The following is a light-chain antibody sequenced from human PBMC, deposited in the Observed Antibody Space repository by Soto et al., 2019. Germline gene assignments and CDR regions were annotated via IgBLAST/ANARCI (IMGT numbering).Light chain of an antibody. CDR3: QQRNSYPVT. CDR2: DSS. Sequence: IQLTQFPSSLSASIGDRVTITCRASQGIRNYLAWYQQKPGKAPILLIYDSSTLLSGVPSRFGGSGSGTDFTLTISSLQPEDYATYYCQQRNSYPVTFGQGTRLDIK. CDR1: QGIRNY. V-gene: IGKV1-9*01. J-gene: IGKJ5*01.